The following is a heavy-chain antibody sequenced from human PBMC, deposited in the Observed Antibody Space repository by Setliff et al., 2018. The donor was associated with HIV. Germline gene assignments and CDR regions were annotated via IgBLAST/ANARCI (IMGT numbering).Heavy chain of an antibody. CDR2: ISAGGGST. Sequence: GGSLRLSCAASGFTFSNYSMNWVRQTPGKGLEWVSTISAGGGSTYYADSVKGRFTISRDNSKNTLYLQMNSLRAEDTAVYYCAKTLPTLYPPHDYYFAMDVWGQGTTVTVSS. J-gene: IGHJ6*02. V-gene: IGHV3-23*01. CDR3: AKTLPTLYPPHDYYFAMDV. CDR1: GFTFSNYS. D-gene: IGHD2-15*01.